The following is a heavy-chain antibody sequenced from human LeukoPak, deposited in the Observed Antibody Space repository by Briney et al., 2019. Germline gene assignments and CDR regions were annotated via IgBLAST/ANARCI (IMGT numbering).Heavy chain of an antibody. V-gene: IGHV4-59*01. CDR3: ARVRYGVFDY. Sequence: SETLSLTCAVSGDSINSYHWSWIRQPPGKGLDWIGYISYTGSTNYNPSLKSRVTISVDTSKKQFSLRLRSVTAADTAVYYCARVRYGVFDYWGQGTLVTVSS. CDR2: ISYTGST. D-gene: IGHD4-17*01. CDR1: GDSINSYH. J-gene: IGHJ4*02.